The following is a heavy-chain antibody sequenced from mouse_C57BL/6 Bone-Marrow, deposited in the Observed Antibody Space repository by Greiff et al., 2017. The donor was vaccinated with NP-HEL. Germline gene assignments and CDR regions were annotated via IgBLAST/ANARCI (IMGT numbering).Heavy chain of an antibody. Sequence: QVQLQQPGAELVRPGTSVKLSCKASGYTFTSYWMHWVKQRPGQGLEWIGVIDPSDSYTNYNQKFKGKATLTVDTSSSTAYMQLSSLTSEDSAVYYCARCWDGNYDAMDYWGQGTSVTVSS. CDR1: GYTFTSYW. CDR2: IDPSDSYT. CDR3: ARCWDGNYDAMDY. V-gene: IGHV1-59*01. J-gene: IGHJ4*01. D-gene: IGHD2-1*01.